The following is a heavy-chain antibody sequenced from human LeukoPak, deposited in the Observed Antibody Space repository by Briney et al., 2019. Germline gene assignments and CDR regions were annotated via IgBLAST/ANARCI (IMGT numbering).Heavy chain of an antibody. CDR1: GGSISSYY. CDR2: IYTSGST. Sequence: SQTLSLTCTVSGGSISSYYWSWIRQPAGKGLEWIGRIYTSGSTNYNPSLKSRVTMSVDTSKNQFSLKLSSVTAADTAVYYCARDRLRWAAAGTTEGYNWFDPWGQGTLVTVSS. J-gene: IGHJ5*02. V-gene: IGHV4-4*07. D-gene: IGHD6-13*01. CDR3: ARDRLRWAAAGTTEGYNWFDP.